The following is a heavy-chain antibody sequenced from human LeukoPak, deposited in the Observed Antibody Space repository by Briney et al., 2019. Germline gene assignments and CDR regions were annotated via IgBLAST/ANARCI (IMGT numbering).Heavy chain of an antibody. CDR1: GYTFTSYG. J-gene: IGHJ3*02. Sequence: ASVKVSCKASGYTFTSYGISWVRQAPGQGLEWMGWISAYNGNTNYAQKLQGRVTMTTDTSTSTAYMELRSLRYEDTAVYYCARGRLLGDAFDIWGQGTMVTVSS. CDR3: ARGRLLGDAFDI. V-gene: IGHV1-18*01. D-gene: IGHD3-16*01. CDR2: ISAYNGNT.